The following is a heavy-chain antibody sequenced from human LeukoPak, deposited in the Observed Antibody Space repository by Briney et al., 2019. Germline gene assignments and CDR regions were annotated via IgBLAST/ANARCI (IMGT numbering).Heavy chain of an antibody. J-gene: IGHJ4*02. Sequence: GGSLRLSCAASGFTFSGYWMNWVRQAPGKGLEWVANINQDGTKRNYLDSVRGRFTISRDNAENSVYLQMNSLRAEDTAVYYCARRGYYGSGSYSPWGQGTLVTVSS. D-gene: IGHD3-10*01. CDR3: ARRGYYGSGSYSP. V-gene: IGHV3-7*03. CDR2: INQDGTKR. CDR1: GFTFSGYW.